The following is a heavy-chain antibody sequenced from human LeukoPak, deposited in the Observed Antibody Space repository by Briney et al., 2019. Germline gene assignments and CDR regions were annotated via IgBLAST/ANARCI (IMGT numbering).Heavy chain of an antibody. CDR2: IYPGDSDT. V-gene: IGHV5-51*01. CDR3: ARLRTATDPFDY. D-gene: IGHD5-18*01. Sequence: GESLKISCKGSGYSFTSSWIAWVRQMPGKGLEWMGIIYPGDSDTRYSPSFQGQVTISADKSISAAYLQWSSLKASDTAMYYCARLRTATDPFDYWGQGILVTVSS. CDR1: GYSFTSSW. J-gene: IGHJ4*02.